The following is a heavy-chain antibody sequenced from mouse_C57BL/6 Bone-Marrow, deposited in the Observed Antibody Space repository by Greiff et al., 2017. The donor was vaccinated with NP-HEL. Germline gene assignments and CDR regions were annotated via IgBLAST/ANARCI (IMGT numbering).Heavy chain of an antibody. Sequence: VKLVESGPGLVAPSQSLSITCTVSGFSLTSYGVSWVRQPPGKGLEWLGVIWGDGSTNYHSALISRLSISKDNSKSQVFLKLNSLQTDDTATYYCAKVPFITTVVGWYFDVWGTGTTVTVSS. CDR2: IWGDGST. V-gene: IGHV2-3*01. J-gene: IGHJ1*03. D-gene: IGHD1-1*01. CDR3: AKVPFITTVVGWYFDV. CDR1: GFSLTSYG.